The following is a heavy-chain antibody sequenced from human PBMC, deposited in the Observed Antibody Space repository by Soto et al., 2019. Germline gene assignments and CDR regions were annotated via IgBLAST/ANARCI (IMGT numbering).Heavy chain of an antibody. CDR3: ARANCSSTSCYGGNWFDP. V-gene: IGHV1-2*04. CDR2: INPNSGGT. CDR1: GYTFTGYY. Sequence: GASVKVSCKASGYTFTGYYIHWVRQAPGQGLEWMGWINPNSGGTNYAQKFQGWVTMTRDTSISTAYMELSRLRSDDTAVYYCARANCSSTSCYGGNWFDPWGQGTLVTVSS. J-gene: IGHJ5*02. D-gene: IGHD2-2*01.